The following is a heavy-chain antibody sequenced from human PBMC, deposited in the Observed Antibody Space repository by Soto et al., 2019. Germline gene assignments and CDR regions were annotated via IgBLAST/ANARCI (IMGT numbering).Heavy chain of an antibody. V-gene: IGHV1-18*01. CDR2: ISAYNGNT. CDR1: GYTFTSYG. CDR3: ARDRLGGATTSFDY. Sequence: EASVKVSCKASGYTFTSYGISWVRQAPGQGREWMGWISAYNGNTNYAQKLQGRVTMTTDTSTSTAYMELRSLRSDDTAVYYCARDRLGGATTSFDYWGQGTLVTVSS. D-gene: IGHD1-26*01. J-gene: IGHJ4*02.